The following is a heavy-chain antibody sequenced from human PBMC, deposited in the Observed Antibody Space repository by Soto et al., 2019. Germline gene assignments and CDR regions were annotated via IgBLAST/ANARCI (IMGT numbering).Heavy chain of an antibody. CDR2: ISYDGSNK. V-gene: IGHV3-30*18. CDR1: GFTFSSYG. CDR3: ANRGDCSGGSCYTYYYYYGMDV. D-gene: IGHD2-15*01. Sequence: GGSLRLSCAASGFTFSSYGMHWVRQAPGKGLEWVAVISYDGSNKYYADSVKGRFTISRDNSKNTLYLQMNSLRAEDTAVYYCANRGDCSGGSCYTYYYYYGMDVWGQGTTVTVSS. J-gene: IGHJ6*02.